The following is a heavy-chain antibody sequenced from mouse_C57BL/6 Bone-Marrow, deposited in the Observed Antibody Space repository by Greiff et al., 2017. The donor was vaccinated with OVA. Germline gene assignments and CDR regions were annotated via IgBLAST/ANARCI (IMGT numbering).Heavy chain of an antibody. Sequence: QVQLQQSGAELVKPGASVKMSCKASGYTFTSYWITWVKQRPGQGLEWIGDIYPGSGSTNYNEKFKSKATLTVDTSSSTAYMQLSSLTSEDSAVYYCAKGDGYDGGFDYWGQGTTLTVSS. V-gene: IGHV1-55*01. CDR3: AKGDGYDGGFDY. CDR1: GYTFTSYW. D-gene: IGHD2-2*01. CDR2: IYPGSGST. J-gene: IGHJ2*01.